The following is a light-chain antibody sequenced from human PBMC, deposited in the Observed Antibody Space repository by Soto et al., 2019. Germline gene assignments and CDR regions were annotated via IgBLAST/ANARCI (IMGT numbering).Light chain of an antibody. J-gene: IGKJ4*01. CDR2: AAS. Sequence: DIQMTPSPSSLSASVGDRVTITCRASQSISSYLNWYQQKPGKAPKLLIYAASSLQSGVPSRFSGSGSGTDFTLTISSLQPEDFATYYGQQSYRPLTFGGGTKVEIK. CDR1: QSISSY. V-gene: IGKV1-39*01. CDR3: QQSYRPLT.